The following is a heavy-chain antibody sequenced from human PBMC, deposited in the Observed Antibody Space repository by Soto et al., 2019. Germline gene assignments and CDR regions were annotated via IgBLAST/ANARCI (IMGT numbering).Heavy chain of an antibody. CDR2: ISGSGGST. D-gene: IGHD3-9*01. CDR1: RFTFSTYA. J-gene: IGHJ4*02. CDR3: AKDLVFRYFDWLPQYLDY. V-gene: IGHV3-23*01. Sequence: EVQLLESGGGLVQPGGSLRLSCAASRFTFSTYAMSWVRQAPGKGLEWVSAISGSGGSTYYADSVKGRFTISRDNSKNALYLQMNSLRAEDTAVYYCAKDLVFRYFDWLPQYLDYWGQGTLVTVSS.